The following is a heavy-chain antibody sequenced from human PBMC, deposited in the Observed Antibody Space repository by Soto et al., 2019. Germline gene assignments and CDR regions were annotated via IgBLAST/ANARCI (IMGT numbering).Heavy chain of an antibody. D-gene: IGHD6-6*01. CDR3: AREAYGSSSGWLDP. CDR2: ISSSGSTI. V-gene: IGHV3-48*03. Sequence: GGSLRLSCAASGFTFSSYEMNWVRQAPGKGLEWVSYISSSGSTIYYADSVKGRFNISRDNAKNPLYLQMNSLRAEDTAVYYCAREAYGSSSGWLDPWGQGTLVTVSS. CDR1: GFTFSSYE. J-gene: IGHJ5*02.